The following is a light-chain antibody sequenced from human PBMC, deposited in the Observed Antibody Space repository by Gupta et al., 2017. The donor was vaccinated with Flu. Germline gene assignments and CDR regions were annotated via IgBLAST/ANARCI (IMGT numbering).Light chain of an antibody. Sequence: PATLSLSPGEGAALSCRASQSLTINMAWFQQKPGQPPRLLMSGASNRATGVPARFRGSGYGTDFTLTISSLQSEDFAVYYCQQYDRWPWTLGQGTKVEIK. J-gene: IGKJ1*01. CDR2: GAS. CDR1: QSLTIN. V-gene: IGKV3-15*01. CDR3: QQYDRWPWT.